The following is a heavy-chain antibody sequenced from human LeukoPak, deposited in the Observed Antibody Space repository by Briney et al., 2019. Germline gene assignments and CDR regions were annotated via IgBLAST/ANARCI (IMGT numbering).Heavy chain of an antibody. Sequence: SETLSLTCTVSGGSISSSSYYWGWIRQPPGKGLEWIGSIYYSGSSYYNPSLKSRVTISVDTSKNQLSLKLSSVTAADTAVYYCARVAARRAGGAFDIWGQGTMVTVPS. CDR3: ARVAARRAGGAFDI. J-gene: IGHJ3*02. CDR2: IYYSGSS. CDR1: GGSISSSSYY. D-gene: IGHD6-6*01. V-gene: IGHV4-39*07.